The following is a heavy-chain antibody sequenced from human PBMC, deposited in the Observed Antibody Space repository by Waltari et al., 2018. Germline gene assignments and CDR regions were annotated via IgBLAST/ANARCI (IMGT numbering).Heavy chain of an antibody. D-gene: IGHD3-10*01. CDR2: SSSGGSNI. J-gene: IGHJ4*02. V-gene: IGHV3-48*03. CDR1: GFTFSSYE. CDR3: TRERSVTGKGNLDY. Sequence: EVQLVESGGGLVQTGGSLRLSCAASGFTFSSYEMNWVRQARGKGLGWVSESSSGGSNIFYAESVKGRFTISRDNAKNSLYLQMNSLRVEDMAVYYCTRERSVTGKGNLDYWGQGTLVTVSS.